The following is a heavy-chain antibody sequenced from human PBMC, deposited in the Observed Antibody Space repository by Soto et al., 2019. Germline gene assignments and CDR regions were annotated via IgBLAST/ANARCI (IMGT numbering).Heavy chain of an antibody. CDR3: ARGEYCSSTSCYAAPRYYYYYYMDV. Sequence: QVQLQQWGAGLLKPSETLSLTCAVYGGSFSGYYWSWIRQPPGKGLEWIGEINHSGSTNYNPSLKSRGTISVDTSKNQFALKLSSVTAADTAVYYCARGEYCSSTSCYAAPRYYYYYYMDVWGKGTTVTVSS. CDR2: INHSGST. CDR1: GGSFSGYY. D-gene: IGHD2-2*01. J-gene: IGHJ6*03. V-gene: IGHV4-34*01.